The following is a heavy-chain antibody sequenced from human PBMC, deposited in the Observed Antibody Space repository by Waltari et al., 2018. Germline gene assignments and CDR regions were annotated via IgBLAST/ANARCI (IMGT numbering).Heavy chain of an antibody. J-gene: IGHJ2*01. CDR2: IYCSGST. V-gene: IGHV4-39*01. D-gene: IGHD2-8*01. CDR1: GGSISSSSYY. CDR3: ARHPAMTIMLWYFDL. Sequence: QLQLQESGPGLVKPSETLSLTCTVSGGSISSSSYYWGWIRPPPGKGLEWSGSIYCSGSTYYTPSRTSRVTISVDPSKNRCSLKRSSVTAADTAVYYCARHPAMTIMLWYFDLWGRGTMVTVSS.